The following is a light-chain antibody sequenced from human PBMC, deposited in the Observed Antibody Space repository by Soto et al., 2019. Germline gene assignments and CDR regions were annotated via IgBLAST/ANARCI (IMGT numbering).Light chain of an antibody. CDR3: SSYTSSSTLRG. CDR2: DVS. Sequence: QSALTQPASVSGSPGQSITISCTGTSSDVGGYNYVSWYHQHPGKAPTLMISDVSNRPSGVSNRFSGSKADNTASLTISGLQAEDEDDYYCSSYTSSSTLRGFGTGTKLTVL. J-gene: IGLJ1*01. CDR1: SSDVGGYNY. V-gene: IGLV2-14*01.